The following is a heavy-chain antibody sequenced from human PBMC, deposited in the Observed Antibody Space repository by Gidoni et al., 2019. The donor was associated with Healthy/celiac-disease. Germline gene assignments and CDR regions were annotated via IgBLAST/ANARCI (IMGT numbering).Heavy chain of an antibody. CDR3: AKGEYDGSNFDY. Sequence: QVQLVESGGGVVQPGRSLRLYCEASGFTFSSDGMTWVRQAPGKGLEGLAVISYDGSNKFYADSVKGRFTISRDNSKTTLYLQMNSLRAEDTAVYYCAKGEYDGSNFDYWGQGTLVTVSS. V-gene: IGHV3-30*18. CDR1: GFTFSSDG. J-gene: IGHJ4*02. CDR2: ISYDGSNK. D-gene: IGHD3-10*01.